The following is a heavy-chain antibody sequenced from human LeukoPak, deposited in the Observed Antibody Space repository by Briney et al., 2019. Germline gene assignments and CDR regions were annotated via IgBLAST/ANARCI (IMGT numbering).Heavy chain of an antibody. CDR2: IYHGGKT. CDR3: ARGSDYGGNSEGYNWFDP. D-gene: IGHD4-23*01. CDR1: GGSISSYY. J-gene: IGHJ5*02. V-gene: IGHV4-59*08. Sequence: PSETLSLTCTVSGGSISSYYWSWIRQPPGKGLEWIGYIYHGGKTKYNPSLKSRVTISVDTSKNQISLKLSSVTAADTAVYYCARGSDYGGNSEGYNWFDPWGQGTLLTVSS.